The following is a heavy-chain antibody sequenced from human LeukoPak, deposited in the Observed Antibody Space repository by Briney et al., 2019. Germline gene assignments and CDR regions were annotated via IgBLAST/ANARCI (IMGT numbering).Heavy chain of an antibody. J-gene: IGHJ6*03. V-gene: IGHV4-61*02. CDR3: ARGSMVRGIRAVLDYYYYYMDV. Sequence: SETLSLTCSVFGGSISSGSYYWSWIRQPAGKGLEWIGRIYTSGSTNYNPSLKSRVTISVDTSKNQFSLKLSSVTAADTAVYYCARGSMVRGIRAVLDYYYYYMDVWGKGTTVTISS. CDR2: IYTSGST. D-gene: IGHD3-10*01. CDR1: GGSISSGSYY.